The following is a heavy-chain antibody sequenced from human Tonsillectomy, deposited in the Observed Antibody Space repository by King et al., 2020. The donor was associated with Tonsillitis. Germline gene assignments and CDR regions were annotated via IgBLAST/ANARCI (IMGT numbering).Heavy chain of an antibody. D-gene: IGHD3-16*01. Sequence: VQLVESGGGLVQPGGSLRLSCAASGFTFSNYWMTLVRQAPGKGLEWVANIKQDGSETFYVDSVKGRFTISRDNAKNSLYLLMNSLRAEDTAVYYCARDRSRVGTYWGQGTLVTVSS. J-gene: IGHJ4*02. CDR3: ARDRSRVGTY. V-gene: IGHV3-7*03. CDR2: IKQDGSET. CDR1: GFTFSNYW.